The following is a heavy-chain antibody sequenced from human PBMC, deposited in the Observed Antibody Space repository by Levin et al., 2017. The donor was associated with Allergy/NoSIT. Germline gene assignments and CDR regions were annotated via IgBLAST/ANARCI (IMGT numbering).Heavy chain of an antibody. V-gene: IGHV3-30*18. CDR3: AKGGSFDS. J-gene: IGHJ4*02. Sequence: PGGSLRLSCAASGFIFRDYGVHWVRQAPGKGLEWVALITSDESHKFYADSVKGRFTISRDNSKNTLYLQMNSLAVEDTAVYFCAKGGSFDSWGQGTLVTVSS. CDR1: GFIFRDYG. CDR2: ITSDESHK.